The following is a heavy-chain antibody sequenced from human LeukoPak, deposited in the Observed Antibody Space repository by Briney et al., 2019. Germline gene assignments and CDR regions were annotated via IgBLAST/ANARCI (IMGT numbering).Heavy chain of an antibody. D-gene: IGHD3-16*01. Sequence: PSETLSLTCTVSGDSIGSYYWSWIRQPPGQQLEWIGYIYYTGSTNYSPPLKSRATISVDTSKNQFSLKVSSVTAADTAVYYCARHRYGDVYYFDFWGQGTLVTVSS. J-gene: IGHJ4*02. CDR1: GDSIGSYY. V-gene: IGHV4-59*08. CDR3: ARHRYGDVYYFDF. CDR2: IYYTGST.